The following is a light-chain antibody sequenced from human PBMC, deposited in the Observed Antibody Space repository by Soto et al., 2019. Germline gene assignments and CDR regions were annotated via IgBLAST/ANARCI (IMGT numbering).Light chain of an antibody. Sequence: DIPMTQAPASVSASVRDRVTTTCRASQGISHWLAWYQQKPGNAPKPMIYEASILERGVPARFSGSGSGTYFTLNISSLQPEDFATYCCQQAHGFSWTFGQGTKV. J-gene: IGKJ1*01. CDR2: EAS. V-gene: IGKV1-12*02. CDR3: QQAHGFSWT. CDR1: QGISHW.